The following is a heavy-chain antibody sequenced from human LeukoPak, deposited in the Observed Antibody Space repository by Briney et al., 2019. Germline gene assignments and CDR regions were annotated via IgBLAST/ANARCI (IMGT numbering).Heavy chain of an antibody. CDR2: INLDGSEI. CDR3: VRDRGYSTFDY. Sequence: GGSLRLSCEASGFVFGHSWMSWVRQAPGKGLEWVAKINLDGSEINYLDSLTGRLTISRDNAKDSLYLQMNGLRAEDTAVYFCVRDRGYSTFDYWGQGTLVTVSS. CDR1: GFVFGHSW. J-gene: IGHJ4*02. D-gene: IGHD3-22*01. V-gene: IGHV3-7*03.